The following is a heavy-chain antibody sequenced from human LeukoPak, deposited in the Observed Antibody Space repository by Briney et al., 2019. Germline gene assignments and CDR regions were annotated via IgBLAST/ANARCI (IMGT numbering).Heavy chain of an antibody. CDR3: ARERGDHYDSSGFDY. CDR1: GFTFSSYA. D-gene: IGHD3-22*01. J-gene: IGHJ4*02. CDR2: ISYDGSNK. Sequence: PGGSLRLSCAASGFTFSSYAMHWVRQAPGKGLEWVAVISYDGSNKYYADSVKGRFTISRDNSKNTLYLQMNSLRDEDTAVYYCARERGDHYDSSGFDYWGQGTLVTVSS. V-gene: IGHV3-30-3*01.